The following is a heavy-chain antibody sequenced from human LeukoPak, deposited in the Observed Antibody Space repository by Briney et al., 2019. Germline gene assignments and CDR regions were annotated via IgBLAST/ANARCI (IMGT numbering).Heavy chain of an antibody. D-gene: IGHD1-26*01. Sequence: PGGSLRLSCAASGFTFSSYGMHWVRQAPGKGLEWVAFIRYDGNTKYYAASVKGRFTISRDSSKNTLDLQMNSLRAEDTAVYYCAKDLGYDGSYWLDYWGQGTLVTVSS. CDR1: GFTFSSYG. CDR3: AKDLGYDGSYWLDY. CDR2: IRYDGNTK. V-gene: IGHV3-30*02. J-gene: IGHJ4*02.